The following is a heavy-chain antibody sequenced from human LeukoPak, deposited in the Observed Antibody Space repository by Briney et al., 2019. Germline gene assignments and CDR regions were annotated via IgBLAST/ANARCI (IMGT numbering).Heavy chain of an antibody. Sequence: GGSLRISCAAPGFTFRSYDMHWVRQAPGTGLEWVAFIRFDGSNKYYADSVKGRFTISRDNSKNTLYLQMNSLRAEDTAVYYCAKVGGIAVATYYYMDVWGKGTTVTVSS. V-gene: IGHV3-30*02. CDR3: AKVGGIAVATYYYMDV. CDR1: GFTFRSYD. J-gene: IGHJ6*03. CDR2: IRFDGSNK. D-gene: IGHD6-19*01.